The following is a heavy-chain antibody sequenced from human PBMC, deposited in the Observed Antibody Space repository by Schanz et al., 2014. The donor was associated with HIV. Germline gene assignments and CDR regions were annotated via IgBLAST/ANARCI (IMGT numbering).Heavy chain of an antibody. CDR2: INQSGNT. V-gene: IGHV4-34*02. CDR3: ARSYYYDGSPLPLDS. J-gene: IGHJ4*02. Sequence: QVRLQQWGAGLLKPSETLSLTCAVYGASFSDDYWTWIRQPPGKGLEWIGEINQSGNTNYNPSLKSRVTMSTDTSKKQFSLKLNSVTATDTAMYYCARSYYYDGSPLPLDSWGQGTLVTVSS. CDR1: GASFSDDY. D-gene: IGHD3-22*01.